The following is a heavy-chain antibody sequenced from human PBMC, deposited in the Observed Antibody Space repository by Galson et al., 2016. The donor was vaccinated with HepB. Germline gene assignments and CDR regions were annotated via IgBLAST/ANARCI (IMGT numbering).Heavy chain of an antibody. CDR2: ISAYNGNT. CDR1: GYTFTTYG. J-gene: IGHJ6*02. V-gene: IGHV1-18*01. CDR3: ARDPRKIRYQLLEICYYYYAMDV. Sequence: SVKVSCKASGYTFTTYGISWVRQAPGQGLEWMGWISAYNGNTNYAQKLQGRVTMTTDTSTSTAYMELWSLRSDDTAVYYCARDPRKIRYQLLEICYYYYAMDVWGQGTTVTVSS. D-gene: IGHD2-2*01.